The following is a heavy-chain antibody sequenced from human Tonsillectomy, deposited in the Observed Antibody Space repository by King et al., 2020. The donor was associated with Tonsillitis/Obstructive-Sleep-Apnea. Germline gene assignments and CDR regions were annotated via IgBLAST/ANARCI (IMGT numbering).Heavy chain of an antibody. CDR1: GFTFDDYG. CDR3: ARRRLGIWGGYRAGYFDY. CDR2: INWNGGST. Sequence: VQLVESGGGVVRPGGSLRLSCAASGFTFDDYGMSWVRQAPGKGLEWVSGINWNGGSTGYADSVRGRFTISRDNAKNSLYLQMNSLRAEDTALYYCARRRLGIWGGYRAGYFDYRGQGTLVTVSS. D-gene: IGHD3-16*02. J-gene: IGHJ4*02. V-gene: IGHV3-20*04.